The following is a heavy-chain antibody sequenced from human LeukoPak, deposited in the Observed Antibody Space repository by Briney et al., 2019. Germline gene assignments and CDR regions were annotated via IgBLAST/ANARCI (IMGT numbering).Heavy chain of an antibody. V-gene: IGHV3-7*01. CDR3: AREIPRGAVTLDY. D-gene: IGHD1-26*01. J-gene: IGHJ4*02. CDR1: GFTFSNYW. CDR2: TKHDDSER. Sequence: GGSLRLSCAASGFTFSNYWMSWVRQAPGKGLEWVANTKHDDSERYYGDSVKGRFTISRDNAQNSLFLQMNSLRAEDTAVYYCAREIPRGAVTLDYWGQGTLVTVSS.